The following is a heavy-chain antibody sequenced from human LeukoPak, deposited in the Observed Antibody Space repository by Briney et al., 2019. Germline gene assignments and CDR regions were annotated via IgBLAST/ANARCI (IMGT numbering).Heavy chain of an antibody. CDR1: GYTFTGYY. CDR3: ARDKPPYSSGWYREDWFDP. Sequence: GASVKVSCKASGYTFTGYYMHWVRQAPGQGLEWMGWMNPNSGGTNYAQKFQGRVTMTRDTSISTAYMELSRLRSDDTAVYYCARDKPPYSSGWYREDWFDPWGQGTLVTVSS. J-gene: IGHJ5*02. D-gene: IGHD6-19*01. CDR2: MNPNSGGT. V-gene: IGHV1-2*02.